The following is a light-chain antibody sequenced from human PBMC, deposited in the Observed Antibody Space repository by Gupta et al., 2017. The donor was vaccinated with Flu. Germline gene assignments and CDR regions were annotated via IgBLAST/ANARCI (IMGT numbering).Light chain of an antibody. CDR2: DAP. Sequence: EIVLTQSPATLSLSPGERATLSCRASQSVSSYLAWYQQKPGQAPRLLIYDAPNRATGIPARSSGSGSGTDFTLTISSLEPEDFAVYYCQQRSNWPRTFGQGTKVEIK. V-gene: IGKV3-11*01. J-gene: IGKJ1*01. CDR1: QSVSSY. CDR3: QQRSNWPRT.